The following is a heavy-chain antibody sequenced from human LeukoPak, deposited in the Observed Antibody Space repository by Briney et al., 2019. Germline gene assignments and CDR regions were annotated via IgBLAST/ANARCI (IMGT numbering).Heavy chain of an antibody. J-gene: IGHJ4*02. CDR1: GFTSSSYA. CDR3: AKASGYSYGYPFDY. Sequence: GGSLRLSCAASGFTSSSYAMSWVRQAPGKGLEWVSVISGSGGSTYYADSVKGRFTISRDNSKNTLYLQMNSLRAEDTAVYYCAKASGYSYGYPFDYWGQGTLVTVSS. D-gene: IGHD5-18*01. CDR2: ISGSGGST. V-gene: IGHV3-23*01.